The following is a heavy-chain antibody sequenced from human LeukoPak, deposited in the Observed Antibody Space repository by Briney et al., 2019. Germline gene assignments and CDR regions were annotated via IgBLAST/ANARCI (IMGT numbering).Heavy chain of an antibody. J-gene: IGHJ5*02. V-gene: IGHV4-59*01. CDR3: ATQYCSSTSCSYPFDP. D-gene: IGHD2-2*01. Sequence: SETLPLTCTVSGDSISSYYWSWLRQPPGKGLEWIGYIYYNGSTNYNPSLKSRVTISVDTSKNQFSLKLSSVTAADTAVYYCATQYCSSTSCSYPFDPWGQGTLVTVSS. CDR1: GDSISSYY. CDR2: IYYNGST.